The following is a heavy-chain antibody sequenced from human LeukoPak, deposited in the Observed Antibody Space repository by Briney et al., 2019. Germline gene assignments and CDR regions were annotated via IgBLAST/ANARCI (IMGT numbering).Heavy chain of an antibody. CDR1: GGSISSYY. D-gene: IGHD3-10*01. CDR3: AREGLLWFGERGWFDP. J-gene: IGHJ5*02. Sequence: PSETLSLTCTVSGGSISSYYWSWIRQPPGKGLEWIGYIYYSGSTNYNPSLKSRVTISVDASKNQFSLKLSSVTAADTAVYYCAREGLLWFGERGWFDPWGQGTLVTVSS. V-gene: IGHV4-59*01. CDR2: IYYSGST.